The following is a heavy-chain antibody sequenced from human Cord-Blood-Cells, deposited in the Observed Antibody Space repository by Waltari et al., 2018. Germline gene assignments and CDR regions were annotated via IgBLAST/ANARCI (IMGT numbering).Heavy chain of an antibody. CDR3: ARLGIAVAGSSLYAFDI. V-gene: IGHV1-69*06. Sequence: QVQLVQSGAEVKKPGSSVKVSCKASGGTFSSYAISWVRQAPGQGLGWMGGIIPIFGKANYAQKFQGRVTITADKSTSTAYMELSSLRSEDTAVYYCARLGIAVAGSSLYAFDIWGQGTMVTVSS. D-gene: IGHD6-19*01. CDR1: GGTFSSYA. CDR2: IIPIFGKA. J-gene: IGHJ3*02.